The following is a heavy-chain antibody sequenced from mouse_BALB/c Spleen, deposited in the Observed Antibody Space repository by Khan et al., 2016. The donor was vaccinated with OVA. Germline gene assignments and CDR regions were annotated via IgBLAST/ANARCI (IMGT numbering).Heavy chain of an antibody. Sequence: QVQLKQSGAELVRPGASVTLSCKASGYTFSDYEMHWVKQTPVHGLEWIGTFDPETGDTAYNQKFKGKDTLTADKSSSTAYMELRSLTSEDSAVYCCTRRMDYWGQGTSVTVSS. V-gene: IGHV1-15*01. J-gene: IGHJ4*01. CDR3: TRRMDY. CDR1: GYTFSDYE. CDR2: FDPETGDT.